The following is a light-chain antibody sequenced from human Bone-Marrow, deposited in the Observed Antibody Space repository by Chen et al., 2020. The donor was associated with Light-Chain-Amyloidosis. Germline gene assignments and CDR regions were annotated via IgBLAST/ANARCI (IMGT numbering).Light chain of an antibody. V-gene: IGLV1-44*01. CDR2: SNN. CDR3: DEWDGSLNSPV. J-gene: IGLJ3*02. Sequence: QSVLTQPPSASGTPGQRVTISCSGSSSKIGSNTVNGYQQLPGTAPKLLIYSNNQRPSGIPDRLSGSKSGTAASLATSGLQSEDEADYYCDEWDGSLNSPVFGAGTKLTV. CDR1: SSKIGSNT.